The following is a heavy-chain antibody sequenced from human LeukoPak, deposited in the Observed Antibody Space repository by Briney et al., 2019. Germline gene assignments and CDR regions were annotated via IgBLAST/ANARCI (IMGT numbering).Heavy chain of an antibody. Sequence: PSETLSLTCTVSGGSISSYYWSWIRQPPGKGLEWIGFIYHTGSPDYNPSLKSRVTISVDTSKNQFSLNLTSVTAADTAMYYCARASGGDGSGSLWGQGTLVTVSS. CDR2: IYHTGSP. V-gene: IGHV4-59*01. J-gene: IGHJ4*02. CDR3: ARASGGDGSGSL. CDR1: GGSISSYY. D-gene: IGHD3-10*01.